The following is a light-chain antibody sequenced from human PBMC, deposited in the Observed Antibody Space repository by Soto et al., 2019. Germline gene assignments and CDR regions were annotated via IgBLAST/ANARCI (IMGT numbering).Light chain of an antibody. CDR2: GAS. Sequence: EIVLTQSPGTLSLSPGERATLSCRASQSVSSSYLAWYQQKPGQAPRLLIYGASSRATGIPDRFSGSGSGIDFTLNISSLEPEDFAVYYCQQYGSSLPYTFGQGTKVEIK. J-gene: IGKJ2*01. CDR3: QQYGSSLPYT. CDR1: QSVSSSY. V-gene: IGKV3-20*01.